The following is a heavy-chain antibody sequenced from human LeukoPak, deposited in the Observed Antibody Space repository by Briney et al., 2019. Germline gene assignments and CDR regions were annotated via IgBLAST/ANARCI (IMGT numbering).Heavy chain of an antibody. CDR1: GLNFGAYG. CDR3: ATDGPHHDLDN. J-gene: IGHJ4*02. D-gene: IGHD3-22*01. Sequence: GGSLRLSCAASGLNFGAYGMHWVRQAPAEGLEWVASIWNDATTQYYADSVKGRFTISRDNSKKTLHLQMNSLTAEDTAVYYCATDGPHHDLDNWGQGVLVTVSS. V-gene: IGHV3-30*02. CDR2: IWNDATTQ.